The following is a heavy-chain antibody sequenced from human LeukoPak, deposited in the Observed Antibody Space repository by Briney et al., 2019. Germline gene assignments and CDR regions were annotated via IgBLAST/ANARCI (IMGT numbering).Heavy chain of an antibody. Sequence: GGSLRLSCTASGFTFGDYAMSWFRQAPGKGLEWVGFIRSKAYGGTTEYAASVKGRFTISRDDSKSIADLQMNSLKTEDTAVYYCTRDREGGSSSWYGNYYYYYMDVWGKGTTVTVSS. V-gene: IGHV3-49*03. J-gene: IGHJ6*03. CDR1: GFTFGDYA. D-gene: IGHD6-13*01. CDR3: TRDREGGSSSWYGNYYYYYMDV. CDR2: IRSKAYGGTT.